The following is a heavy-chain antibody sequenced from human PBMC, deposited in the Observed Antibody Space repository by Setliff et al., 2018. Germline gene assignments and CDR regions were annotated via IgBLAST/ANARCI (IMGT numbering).Heavy chain of an antibody. Sequence: SETLSLTCAVSGYSISSDSYWGWIRQPPGKGLEWIASIYHTGSINYNPSLKSRLTISRDTSKNQVSLKLNSVTATDTAVYYCARDLGHGGDSDYWGQGILVTVSS. V-gene: IGHV4-38-2*02. CDR2: IYHTGSI. J-gene: IGHJ4*02. CDR1: GYSISSDSY. CDR3: ARDLGHGGDSDY. D-gene: IGHD2-21*02.